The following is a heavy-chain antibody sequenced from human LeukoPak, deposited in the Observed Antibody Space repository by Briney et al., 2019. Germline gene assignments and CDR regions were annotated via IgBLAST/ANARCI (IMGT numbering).Heavy chain of an antibody. V-gene: IGHV4-39*07. CDR3: ARDRDRRMYYYDSSGVDP. CDR1: GGSISSSSYS. J-gene: IGHJ5*02. Sequence: SETLSLTCTVSGGSISSSSYSWGWIRQPPGKGLDCLGSIYYSGSTYYNPSLKSRVTISVDTSKNQFSLKLSSVTAADTAVYYCARDRDRRMYYYDSSGVDPWGKGTLVTVSS. CDR2: IYYSGST. D-gene: IGHD3-22*01.